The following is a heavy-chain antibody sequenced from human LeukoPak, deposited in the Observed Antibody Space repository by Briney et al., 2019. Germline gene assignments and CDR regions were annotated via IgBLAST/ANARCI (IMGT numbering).Heavy chain of an antibody. Sequence: SETLSLTCAVYGGSFSGYYWSWIRQPPGKGLEWIGEINHSGYTNYNPSLKSRVTISVDTSKEQFSLRLNSVTAADTAVYYCARIWPDLWGRGTLVTVSS. J-gene: IGHJ2*01. CDR3: ARIWPDL. CDR2: INHSGYT. V-gene: IGHV4-34*01. D-gene: IGHD3-10*01. CDR1: GGSFSGYY.